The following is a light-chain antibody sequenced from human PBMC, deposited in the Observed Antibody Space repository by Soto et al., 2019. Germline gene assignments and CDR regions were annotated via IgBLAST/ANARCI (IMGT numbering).Light chain of an antibody. CDR1: QSISSW. V-gene: IGKV1-5*03. Sequence: DIQMTQSPSTLSASVGDRVTITCRASQSISSWLAWYQQKPGKAPKLLIYKASSLESGVPSRFSGSGSGTAFTLAISSLQPDDFATYYCQQYNSYPSFGGGTTVEIK. CDR3: QQYNSYPS. J-gene: IGKJ4*01. CDR2: KAS.